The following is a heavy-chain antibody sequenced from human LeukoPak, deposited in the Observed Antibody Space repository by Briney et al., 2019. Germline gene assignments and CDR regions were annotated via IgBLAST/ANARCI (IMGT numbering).Heavy chain of an antibody. D-gene: IGHD3-10*01. CDR1: GFTLSSYA. J-gene: IGHJ4*02. V-gene: IGHV3-30-3*01. CDR2: ISYDGSNK. CDR3: ASHYGFDY. Sequence: PGRSLSLSCAASGFTLSSYAMHWVCQAPGKGLEWVAVISYDGSNKYYADSVKGRFTISRDNSKNTLYLQMNSLRAEDTAVYYCASHYGFDYWGQGSLVTVSS.